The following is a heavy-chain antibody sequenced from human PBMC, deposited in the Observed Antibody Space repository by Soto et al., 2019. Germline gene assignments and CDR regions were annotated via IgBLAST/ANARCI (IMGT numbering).Heavy chain of an antibody. CDR1: GFTFSSYA. CDR3: AKDRSLRFLESDFDY. D-gene: IGHD3-3*01. Sequence: GGSLRLSCAASGFTFSSYAMSWVRQAPGKGLEWVSAISGSGGSTYYADSVKGRFTISRDNSKNTLYLQMNSLRAEDTAVYYCAKDRSLRFLESDFDYWGQGTLVTVSS. V-gene: IGHV3-23*01. J-gene: IGHJ4*02. CDR2: ISGSGGST.